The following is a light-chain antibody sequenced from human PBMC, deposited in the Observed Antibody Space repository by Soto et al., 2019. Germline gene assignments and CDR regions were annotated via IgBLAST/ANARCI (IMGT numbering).Light chain of an antibody. CDR2: GNS. J-gene: IGLJ1*01. CDR3: QYYDSSLSGSV. Sequence: QSALTQPPSVSGAPGQRVTISCTGSSSNIGAGYDVHWYQQLPGTAPKLLIYGNSNRPSGVPDRFSGSKSGTSASLAITGLQAEDEADYYCQYYDSSLSGSVFGTGTKVTVL. V-gene: IGLV1-40*01. CDR1: SSNIGAGYD.